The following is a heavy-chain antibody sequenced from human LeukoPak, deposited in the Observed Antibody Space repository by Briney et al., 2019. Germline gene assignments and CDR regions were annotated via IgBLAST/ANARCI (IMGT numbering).Heavy chain of an antibody. CDR2: IYYSGSGST. V-gene: IGHV4-59*08. CDR1: GGSISGYY. Sequence: PSETLSLTCTVSGGSISGYYWSWIRQPPGKGLEWIGYIYYSGSGSTNYNPSLKSRVTISVDTSKNQFSLKLSSVTAADTAVYYCARHEAAAQVILDYWGQGTLVTVSS. CDR3: ARHEAAAQVILDY. J-gene: IGHJ4*02. D-gene: IGHD6-13*01.